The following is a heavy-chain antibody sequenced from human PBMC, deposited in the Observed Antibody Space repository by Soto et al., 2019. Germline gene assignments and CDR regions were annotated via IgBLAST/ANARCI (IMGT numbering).Heavy chain of an antibody. CDR3: ARTAHGFIAYYYYGMDV. V-gene: IGHV3-7*01. CDR1: GFTFSSYW. Sequence: GGSLRLSCAASGFTFSSYWMSWVRQAPGKGLEWVANIKQDGSEKYYVDSVKGRFTISRDNAKNSLYLQMNSLRAEDTAVYYCARTAHGFIAYYYYGMDVWGQGTTVTVSS. J-gene: IGHJ6*02. CDR2: IKQDGSEK. D-gene: IGHD3-10*01.